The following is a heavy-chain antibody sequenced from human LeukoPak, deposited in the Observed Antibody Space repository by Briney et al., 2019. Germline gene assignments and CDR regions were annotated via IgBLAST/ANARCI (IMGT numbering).Heavy chain of an antibody. CDR2: IKHDGSEK. V-gene: IGHV3-7*03. J-gene: IGHJ2*01. D-gene: IGHD2-15*01. CDR3: AKLVVITATQWYFDL. CDR1: GFTFNSYW. Sequence: GGSLRLSCAASGFTFNSYWMGWLRQAPGKGLDWVANIKHDGSEKYCLDSGNGRFTISRDNAKNSLYLQMNSLRAEDTAVYYCAKLVVITATQWYFDLWGRGTLVTVSS.